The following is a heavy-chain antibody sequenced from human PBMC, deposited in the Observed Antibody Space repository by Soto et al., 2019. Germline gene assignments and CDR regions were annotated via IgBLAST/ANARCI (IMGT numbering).Heavy chain of an antibody. J-gene: IGHJ6*02. CDR2: IIPRSATS. D-gene: IGHD1-20*01. Sequence: QVQLVQSGAEVKKPGSSVKVSCKASGDTFSTYTITWMRQAPGQGLEWMGGIIPRSATSKYAQKFQGRVTITAADSPITVYMQLSPLRPEDSAVYYCAREGLVLVPPSVNSDYYFYAMDVWGQGTTVTVSS. V-gene: IGHV1-69*12. CDR3: AREGLVLVPPSVNSDYYFYAMDV. CDR1: GDTFSTYT.